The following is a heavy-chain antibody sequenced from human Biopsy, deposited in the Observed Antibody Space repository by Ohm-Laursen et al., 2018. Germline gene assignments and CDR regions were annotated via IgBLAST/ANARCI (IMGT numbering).Heavy chain of an antibody. D-gene: IGHD3-9*01. CDR3: ATKLTGYFHH. J-gene: IGHJ1*01. Sequence: SVKVSCKVPGGTFSNYGVNWVRQAPGQGLEWLGGNIPILGTGNYAQKFQDRVTVAADTSTSTATMELRSLRSDDTAVYYCATKLTGYFHHRGRGTLVTVSS. CDR1: GGTFSNYG. CDR2: NIPILGTG. V-gene: IGHV1-69*06.